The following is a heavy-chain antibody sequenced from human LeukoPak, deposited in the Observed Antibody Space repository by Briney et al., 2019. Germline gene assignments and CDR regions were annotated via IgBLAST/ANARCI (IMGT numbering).Heavy chain of an antibody. V-gene: IGHV3-7*01. Sequence: PGGSLRLSCAASGFTFSSYWMSWVRQAPGKGLEWVANIKKDGSEKYYVDSVKGRFTISRDNAKNSLYLQMHSLRAEDTAVYYCASVTKSDAFDIWGQGTMVTVSS. J-gene: IGHJ3*02. D-gene: IGHD4-17*01. CDR2: IKKDGSEK. CDR1: GFTFSSYW. CDR3: ASVTKSDAFDI.